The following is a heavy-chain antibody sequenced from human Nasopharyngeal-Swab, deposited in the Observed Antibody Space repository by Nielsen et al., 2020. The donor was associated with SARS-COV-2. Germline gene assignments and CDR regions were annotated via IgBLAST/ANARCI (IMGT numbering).Heavy chain of an antibody. J-gene: IGHJ4*02. V-gene: IGHV3-73*01. Sequence: WIRQPPGKGLEWVGRIRSKANSYATAYAVSVKGRFTISRDDSKNTAYLQMNSLKTEDTAVYYCTSRYSYGLWGQGTLVTVSS. CDR3: TSRYSYGL. CDR2: IRSKANSYAT. D-gene: IGHD5-18*01.